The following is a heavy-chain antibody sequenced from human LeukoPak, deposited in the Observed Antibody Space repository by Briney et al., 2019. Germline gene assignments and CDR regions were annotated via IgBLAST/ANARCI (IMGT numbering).Heavy chain of an antibody. CDR1: GGSISSGDYS. CDR3: ARVGVVPGTRNWFDP. V-gene: IGHV4-61*08. D-gene: IGHD2-2*01. CDR2: IYYSGST. J-gene: IGHJ5*02. Sequence: KPSETLSLTCAVSGGSISSGDYSWSWIRQPPGKGLEWIGYIYYSGSTNYNPSLKSRVTISVDTSKNQFSLKLSSVTIADTAVYYCARVGVVPGTRNWFDPWGQGTLVTVSS.